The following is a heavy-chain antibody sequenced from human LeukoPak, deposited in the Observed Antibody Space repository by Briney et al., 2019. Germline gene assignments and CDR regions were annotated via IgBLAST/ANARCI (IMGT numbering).Heavy chain of an antibody. D-gene: IGHD2-2*02. CDR1: GSTFSSYA. V-gene: IGHV1-69*01. J-gene: IGHJ5*02. Sequence: SVKVSCKASGSTFSSYAISWVRQAPGQGLEWMGGIIPIFGTANYAQKFQGRVTITADESTSTAYMELSSLRSEDTAVYYCAILGYCSSTSCYTGWFDPWGQGTLVTVSS. CDR3: AILGYCSSTSCYTGWFDP. CDR2: IIPIFGTA.